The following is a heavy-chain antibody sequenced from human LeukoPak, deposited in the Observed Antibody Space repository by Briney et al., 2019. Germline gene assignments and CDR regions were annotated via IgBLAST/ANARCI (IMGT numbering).Heavy chain of an antibody. CDR3: ARDYYDSSGYYAHFGY. V-gene: IGHV3-30-3*01. Sequence: GGSLRLSCAASGFTFSSYAMHWVRQAPGKGLEWVAVISYDGSNKYYADSVKGRFTISRDNSKNTLYLQMNSLRAEDTAVYYCARDYYDSSGYYAHFGYWGQGTLVTVSS. J-gene: IGHJ4*02. CDR2: ISYDGSNK. CDR1: GFTFSSYA. D-gene: IGHD3-22*01.